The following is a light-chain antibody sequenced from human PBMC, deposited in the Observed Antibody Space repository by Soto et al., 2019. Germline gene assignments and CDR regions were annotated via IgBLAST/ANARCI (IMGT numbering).Light chain of an antibody. CDR2: EVS. CDR1: SSDVGGYNF. CDR3: GSYTSSSTYV. Sequence: SVLTQPASVSGSPGQSITISCTGTSSDVGGYNFVSWYQQHPGKAPKLMIYEVSNRPSGVSNRFSGSKSGNTASLTISGLQAEDEADYYCGSYTSSSTYVFGTGTKVNV. V-gene: IGLV2-14*01. J-gene: IGLJ1*01.